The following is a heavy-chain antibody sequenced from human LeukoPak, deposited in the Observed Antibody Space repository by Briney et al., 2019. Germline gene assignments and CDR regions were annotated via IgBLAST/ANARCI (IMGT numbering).Heavy chain of an antibody. Sequence: TASETLSLTGTVSGGSISSYYWSWIRQPPGKGLEWIGYMYYSGSTNYNPSLKSRVTISVDTSKNQFSLKLSSVTAADTAVYYCARGPTGEGAFDIWGQGTMVTVSS. D-gene: IGHD7-27*01. CDR2: MYYSGST. V-gene: IGHV4-59*01. CDR3: ARGPTGEGAFDI. J-gene: IGHJ3*02. CDR1: GGSISSYY.